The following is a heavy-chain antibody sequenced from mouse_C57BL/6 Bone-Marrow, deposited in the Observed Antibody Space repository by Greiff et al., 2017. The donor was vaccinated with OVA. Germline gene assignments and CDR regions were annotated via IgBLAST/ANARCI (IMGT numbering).Heavy chain of an antibody. V-gene: IGHV1-52*01. D-gene: IGHD1-1*01. CDR3: ARGKFYGSKIGGYFDV. CDR1: GYTFTSYW. J-gene: IGHJ1*03. Sequence: VQLQQPGAELVRPGSSVKLSCKASGYTFTSYWMHWVKQRPIQGLEWIGNIDPSDSETQYNQKFKDKATLTVDKSSSTAYMQLSSLTSEDSAVYYCARGKFYGSKIGGYFDVWGTGTTVTVSS. CDR2: IDPSDSET.